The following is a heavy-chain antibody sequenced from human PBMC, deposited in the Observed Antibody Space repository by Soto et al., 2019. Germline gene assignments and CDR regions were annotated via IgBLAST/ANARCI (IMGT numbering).Heavy chain of an antibody. CDR1: GGSFSGYY. CDR3: ARDPPQDSSGYYSFDY. V-gene: IGHV4-34*01. D-gene: IGHD3-22*01. J-gene: IGHJ4*02. CDR2: INHSGST. Sequence: SETLSLTCAVYGGSFSGYYWSWIRQPPGKGLEWIGEINHSGSTNYNPSLKSRVTISIDTSKNQFSLKLSSVTAADTAVYYCARDPPQDSSGYYSFDYWGQGIMVTVSS.